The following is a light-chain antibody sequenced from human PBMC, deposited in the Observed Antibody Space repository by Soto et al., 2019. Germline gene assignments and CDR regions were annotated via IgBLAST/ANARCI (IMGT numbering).Light chain of an antibody. CDR3: QQYNSWPPT. CDR2: GAS. CDR1: QSVNIK. Sequence: ELMMTQSPATLSVTPGERASRSWMASQSVNIKLAWYQQKPGQAPRLVIYGASTRATGIPARFSGSGSGTEFTLAISSLQSEDFAVYYCQQYNSWPPTFGGGTKVDIK. J-gene: IGKJ4*01. V-gene: IGKV3-15*01.